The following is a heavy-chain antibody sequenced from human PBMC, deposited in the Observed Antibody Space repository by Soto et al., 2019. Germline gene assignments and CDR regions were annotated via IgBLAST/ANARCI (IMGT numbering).Heavy chain of an antibody. Sequence: ASVKVSCKASGYTFTGYYMHWVRQAPGQGLEWMGWINPNSGGTNYAQKFQGWVTMTRDTSISTAYMELSRLRSDDTAVYYCARKTTYSYYGMDVWGQGTTVTVSS. CDR1: GYTFTGYY. V-gene: IGHV1-2*04. J-gene: IGHJ6*02. D-gene: IGHD4-17*01. CDR2: INPNSGGT. CDR3: ARKTTYSYYGMDV.